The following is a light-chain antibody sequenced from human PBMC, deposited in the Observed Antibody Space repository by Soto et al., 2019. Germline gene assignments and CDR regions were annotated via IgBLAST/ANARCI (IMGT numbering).Light chain of an antibody. CDR1: SSDVGDYNF. Sequence: QSALTQPASVSGSPGRSITISCIGTSSDVGDYNFVSWYQQHPGKAPKLMIYEVTNRPSGVSNRFSGSKSGNTASLTISGLQAEDEADYYCSSYTTSSPYVFGSGTQLTVL. V-gene: IGLV2-14*01. CDR2: EVT. J-gene: IGLJ1*01. CDR3: SSYTTSSPYV.